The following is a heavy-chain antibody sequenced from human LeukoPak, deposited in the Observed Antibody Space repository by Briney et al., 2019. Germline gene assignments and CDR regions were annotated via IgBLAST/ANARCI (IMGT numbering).Heavy chain of an antibody. CDR3: ARDSEADYAFDI. Sequence: GASVKVSCKASGYTFSDYYMHWVRQAPGQGLEWMGWINPDSGGTKYAQKFQDRVTMTSDTSISTAYMELSRLRSDDTAVYYCARDSEADYAFDIWGRGTMVTVSS. V-gene: IGHV1-2*02. CDR2: INPDSGGT. CDR1: GYTFSDYY. J-gene: IGHJ3*02. D-gene: IGHD6-25*01.